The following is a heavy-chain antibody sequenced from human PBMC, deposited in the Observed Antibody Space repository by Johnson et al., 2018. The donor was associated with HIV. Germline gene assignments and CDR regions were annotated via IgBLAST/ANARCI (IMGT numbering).Heavy chain of an antibody. CDR2: INSGGGT. J-gene: IGHJ3*01. Sequence: VQLVESGGGLVQPGGSLRLSCAASGFTVSSNNMSWVRQAPGKGLGWVSVINSGGGTYYADPVKGSFTFSRDNAKYTVDLQMNSLRVEDTAVYYCAKVDCGGDTCAGYDPFDLWGQGTLVTVSS. CDR3: AKVDCGGDTCAGYDPFDL. D-gene: IGHD2-21*01. V-gene: IGHV3-66*01. CDR1: GFTVSSNN.